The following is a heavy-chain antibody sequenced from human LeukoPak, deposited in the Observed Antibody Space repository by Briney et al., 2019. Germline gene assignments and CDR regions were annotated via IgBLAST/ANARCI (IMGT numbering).Heavy chain of an antibody. CDR3: AGAYYGGNLAY. V-gene: IGHV4-59*01. D-gene: IGHD4-23*01. Sequence: SETLSLTCAVYGGSFSGYYWSWIRQPPGKGLEWIGYIYYSGSTNYNPSLKSRVTISVDTSKNQFSLKLSSVTAADTAVYYCAGAYYGGNLAYWGQGTLVTVSS. CDR1: GGSFSGYY. CDR2: IYYSGST. J-gene: IGHJ4*02.